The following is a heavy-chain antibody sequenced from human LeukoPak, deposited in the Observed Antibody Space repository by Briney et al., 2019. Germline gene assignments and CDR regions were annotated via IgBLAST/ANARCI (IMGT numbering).Heavy chain of an antibody. CDR1: GYSFISYW. J-gene: IGHJ4*02. V-gene: IGHV5-51*01. CDR2: IYPGGSDT. Sequence: GEPLQISCKGSGYSFISYWSGWVRQMPGKGLEWMGIIYPGGSDTRYSPSFQDQATISVDKSFTTAYLQWSSLKPPHTAMYYCARLVNYYGSRSDRWYFDYWGQGTLVTVSS. CDR3: ARLVNYYGSRSDRWYFDY. D-gene: IGHD3-10*01.